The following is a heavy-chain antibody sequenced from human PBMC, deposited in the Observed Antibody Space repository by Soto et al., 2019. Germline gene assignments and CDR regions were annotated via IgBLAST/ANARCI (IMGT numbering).Heavy chain of an antibody. D-gene: IGHD2-2*01. V-gene: IGHV2-5*02. Sequence: QITLKESGPTLVKPTQTLTLTCTFSGFSLSTSGVGVGWIRQPPGKALEWLALIYWDDDKRYSPSLKSRLTITKDTSKNQVVLTMTNMAPMDTATYYCAHSRVDYLAAMVWFDPWGQGTLVTVSS. CDR1: GFSLSTSGVG. CDR2: IYWDDDK. CDR3: AHSRVDYLAAMVWFDP. J-gene: IGHJ5*02.